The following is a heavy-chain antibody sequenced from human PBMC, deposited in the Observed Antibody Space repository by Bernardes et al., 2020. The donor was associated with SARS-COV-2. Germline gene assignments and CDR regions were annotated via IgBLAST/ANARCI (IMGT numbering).Heavy chain of an antibody. CDR1: GFTFSNSA. Sequence: GGSLRLSRAASGFTFSNSAMNWVRQAPGKGLEWVSGISWNSGSIGYEDSVKGRFTISSDNAKNSMYLQMNSLSAEDTALYYCAKDSGSGSYGGSVDYWGQGTLVPVS. D-gene: IGHD3-10*01. CDR2: ISWNSGSI. J-gene: IGHJ4*02. CDR3: AKDSGSGSYGGSVDY. V-gene: IGHV3-9*01.